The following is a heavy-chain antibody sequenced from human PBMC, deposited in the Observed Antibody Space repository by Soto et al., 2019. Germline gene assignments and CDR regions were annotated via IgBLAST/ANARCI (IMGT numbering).Heavy chain of an antibody. CDR2: ISSSSSTI. CDR1: GFTFSSYS. CDR3: AASSSGTY. Sequence: GGSLRLSCAASGFTFSSYSMNWVRQAPGEGLEWVSYISSSSSTIYYADSVKGRFTISRDNAKNSQYLQMNSLRAEDTAVYYCAASSSGTYWGQGTPVTVSS. V-gene: IGHV3-48*01. D-gene: IGHD6-6*01. J-gene: IGHJ4*02.